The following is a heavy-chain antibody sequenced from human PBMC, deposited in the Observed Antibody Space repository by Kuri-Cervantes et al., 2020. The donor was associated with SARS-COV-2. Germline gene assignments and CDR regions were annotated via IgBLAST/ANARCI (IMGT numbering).Heavy chain of an antibody. D-gene: IGHD3-10*01. CDR3: ARVWTMVRGVSYYFDY. J-gene: IGHJ4*02. CDR2: IYYSGST. CDR1: GYSISSGYY. V-gene: IGHV4-38-2*01. Sequence: SQTLSLTCAVSGYSISSGYYWGWIRQPPGKGLGWIGYIYYSGSTNYNPSLKSRVTISVDTSKNQFSLKLSSVTAADTAVYYCARVWTMVRGVSYYFDYWGQGTLVTVSS.